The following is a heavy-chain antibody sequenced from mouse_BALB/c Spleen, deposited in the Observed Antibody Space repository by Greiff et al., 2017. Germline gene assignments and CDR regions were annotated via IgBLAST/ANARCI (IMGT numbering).Heavy chain of an antibody. CDR3: ARYDYQIYYAMDY. D-gene: IGHD2-4*01. CDR1: GYTFSSYW. CDR2: ILPGSGST. J-gene: IGHJ4*01. V-gene: IGHV1-9*01. Sequence: QVQLKESGAELMKPGASVKISCKATGYTFSSYWIEWVKQRPGHGLEWIGEILPGSGSTNYNEKFKGKATFTADTSSNTAYMQLSSLTSEDSAVYYCARYDYQIYYAMDYWGQGTSVTVSS.